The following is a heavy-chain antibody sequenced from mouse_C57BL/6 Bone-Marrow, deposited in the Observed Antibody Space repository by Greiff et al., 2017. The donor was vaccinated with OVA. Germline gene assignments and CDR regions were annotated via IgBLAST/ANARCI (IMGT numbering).Heavy chain of an antibody. J-gene: IGHJ1*03. V-gene: IGHV6-6*01. D-gene: IGHD2-3*01. Sequence: VQRVESGGGLVQPGGSMKLSCAASGFTFSDAWMDWVRQSPEKGLEWVAEIRNKANNHATYYAESVKGRFTISRDDSKSSVYLQMNSLRAEDTGIYYCTCRWLLRGYFDVWGTGTTVTVSS. CDR1: GFTFSDAW. CDR2: IRNKANNHAT. CDR3: TCRWLLRGYFDV.